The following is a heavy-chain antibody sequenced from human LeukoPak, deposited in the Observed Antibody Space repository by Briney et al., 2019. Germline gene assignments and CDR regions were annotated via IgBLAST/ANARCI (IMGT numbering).Heavy chain of an antibody. CDR1: GFTFSSYG. D-gene: IGHD2-21*01. CDR3: ARGSASCGGDCYSDAFDI. V-gene: IGHV3-30*02. J-gene: IGHJ3*02. Sequence: GGSLRLSCAASGFTFSSYGMHWVRQAPGKGLEWVAFIRYDGSNKYYADSVKGRFTISRDNAKNTLYLQMNSLRAEDTAVYYCARGSASCGGDCYSDAFDIWGQGTMVTVSS. CDR2: IRYDGSNK.